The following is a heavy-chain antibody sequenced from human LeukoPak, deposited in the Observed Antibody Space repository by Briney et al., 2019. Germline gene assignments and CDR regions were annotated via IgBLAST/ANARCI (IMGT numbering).Heavy chain of an antibody. CDR2: ISSSSSYI. CDR1: GFTFSSYS. J-gene: IGHJ4*02. Sequence: GGSLRLSCAASGFTFSSYSMNWVRQAPGKGLEWVSSISSSSSYIYYADSVKGRLTISRDNAKNSLYLQMNSLRAEDTAVYYCARGGYYYDSSGYYYTLNYWGQGTLVTVSS. D-gene: IGHD3-22*01. CDR3: ARGGYYYDSSGYYYTLNY. V-gene: IGHV3-21*01.